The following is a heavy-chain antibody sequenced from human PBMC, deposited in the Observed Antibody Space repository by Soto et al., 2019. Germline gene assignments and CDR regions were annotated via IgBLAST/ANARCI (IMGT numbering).Heavy chain of an antibody. Sequence: SETLSLTCTVSGGSINSGAHYWSWLRQHRGKGLEWIGYIYYSGDTQYNPSLKSRVTISLDTSKNQFSLKLNSVTAADTAVYYCARDLWGYCGTDCYPLDVWGQGTTVTVSS. V-gene: IGHV4-31*03. CDR3: ARDLWGYCGTDCYPLDV. CDR2: IYYSGDT. CDR1: GGSINSGAHY. D-gene: IGHD2-21*02. J-gene: IGHJ6*02.